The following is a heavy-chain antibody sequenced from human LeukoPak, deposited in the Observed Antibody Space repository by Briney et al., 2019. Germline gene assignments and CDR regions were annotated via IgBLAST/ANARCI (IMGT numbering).Heavy chain of an antibody. Sequence: GGSLRLSCAASGFNFASNWMHWVRQAPGKGLEWVSVIYSGYSTYYAGSVKGRFTISRDSSKNTLYLQMNSLRAEDTAVYYCVRVRAVAGHFDYLGQGTLVTVSS. D-gene: IGHD6-19*01. V-gene: IGHV3-53*01. J-gene: IGHJ4*02. CDR2: IYSGYST. CDR1: GFNFASNW. CDR3: VRVRAVAGHFDY.